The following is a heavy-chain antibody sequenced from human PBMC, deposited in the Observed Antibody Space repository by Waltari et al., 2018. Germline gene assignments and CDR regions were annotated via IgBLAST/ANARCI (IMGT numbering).Heavy chain of an antibody. J-gene: IGHJ4*02. CDR1: GGSISSSNW. V-gene: IGHV4-4*02. Sequence: QVQLQESGPGLVKPSGTLSLTCAVSGGSISSSNWWSWVRQPPGKGLEWIGQIYLGGSINYNPSLKSRVTVLVEKTKNQFSLKLTSVTAADTAVYYWAREDSARNGSYWGQGTLVTVSS. D-gene: IGHD1-26*01. CDR2: IYLGGSI. CDR3: AREDSARNGSY.